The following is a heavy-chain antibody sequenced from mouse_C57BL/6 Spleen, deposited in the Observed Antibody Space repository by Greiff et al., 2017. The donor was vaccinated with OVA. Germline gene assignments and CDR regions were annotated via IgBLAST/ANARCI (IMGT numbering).Heavy chain of an antibody. V-gene: IGHV1-72*01. CDR3: ARPPPNYYDYDWFAY. D-gene: IGHD2-4*01. CDR1: GYTFTSYW. Sequence: QVQLQQPGAELVKPGASVKLSCKASGYTFTSYWMHWVKQRPGRGLEWIGRINPNSGGTKYNEKFKSKATLPVDKPSSTAYMQLSSLTSEDSAVYDGARPPPNYYDYDWFAYWGQGTLVTVSA. J-gene: IGHJ3*01. CDR2: INPNSGGT.